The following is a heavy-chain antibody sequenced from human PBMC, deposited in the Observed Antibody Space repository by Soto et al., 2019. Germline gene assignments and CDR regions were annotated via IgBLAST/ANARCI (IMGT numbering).Heavy chain of an antibody. CDR2: ISGSGGST. CDR3: ATGTVDYDYIWGSYREYYFDY. CDR1: GFTFSSYS. V-gene: IGHV3-23*01. Sequence: GGSLILSCAASGFTFSSYSMSWVRQAPGKGLEWVSAISGSGGSTYYADSVKGRFTISRDNSKNTLYLQMNSLRAEDTAVYYCATGTVDYDYIWGSYREYYFDYWGQGTLVTVSS. J-gene: IGHJ4*02. D-gene: IGHD3-16*02.